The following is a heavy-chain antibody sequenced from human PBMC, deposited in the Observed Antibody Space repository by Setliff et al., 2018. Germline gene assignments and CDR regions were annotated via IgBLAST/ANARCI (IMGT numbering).Heavy chain of an antibody. V-gene: IGHV4-34*01. CDR3: ARGRYYGSGSYSL. Sequence: SETLSLTCDVFGGSFSGYFWAWIRQSPGKGLEWIGDVNDSGSANYKPSLKSRLTISRDTSKNQLSLNLSSMTAADTAVYYCARGRYYGSGSYSLWGQGTLVTVSS. CDR1: GGSFSGYF. J-gene: IGHJ4*02. CDR2: VNDSGSA. D-gene: IGHD3-10*01.